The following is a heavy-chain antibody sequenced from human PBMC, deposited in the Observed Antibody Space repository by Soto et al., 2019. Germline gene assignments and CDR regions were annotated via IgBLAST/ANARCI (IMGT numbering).Heavy chain of an antibody. CDR3: ARDYLSSDILTGYIAERWFDP. CDR2: ISAYNGNT. Sequence: GASVKVSCKASGYTFTSYGISWVRQAPGQGLEWMGWISAYNGNTNYAQKLQGRVTMTTDTSTSTAYMELRSLRSDDTAVYYCARDYLSSDILTGYIAERWFDPWGQGTLVTVAS. D-gene: IGHD3-9*01. CDR1: GYTFTSYG. V-gene: IGHV1-18*01. J-gene: IGHJ5*02.